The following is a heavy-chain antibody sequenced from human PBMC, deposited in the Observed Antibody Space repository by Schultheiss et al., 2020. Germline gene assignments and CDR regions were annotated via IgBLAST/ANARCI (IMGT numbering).Heavy chain of an antibody. J-gene: IGHJ4*02. V-gene: IGHV4-59*12. D-gene: IGHD3-22*01. CDR3: ASYYDSSGYYYGAFDY. CDR2: IYYSGST. Sequence: SETLSLTCTVSGGSISSYYWSWIRQPPGKGLEWIGYIYYSGSTYYNPSLKSRVTISVDTSKNQFSLKLSSVTAADTAVYYCASYYDSSGYYYGAFDYWGQGTLVTVSS. CDR1: GGSISSYY.